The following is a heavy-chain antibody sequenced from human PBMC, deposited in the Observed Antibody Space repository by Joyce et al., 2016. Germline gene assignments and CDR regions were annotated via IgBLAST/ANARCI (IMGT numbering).Heavy chain of an antibody. CDR3: ARHRAAASEY. Sequence: EVQLVESGGGLVQPGGSLRLSCAASGCTFRNYWMTWVRQAPGRGLEWVANIKDDGTEKYYVDSVKGRFTISRDNAKNSLYLQMNSLRVEDTAIYYCARHRAAASEYWGQGTLVTVSS. J-gene: IGHJ4*02. CDR2: IKDDGTEK. D-gene: IGHD6-13*01. V-gene: IGHV3-7*05. CDR1: GCTFRNYW.